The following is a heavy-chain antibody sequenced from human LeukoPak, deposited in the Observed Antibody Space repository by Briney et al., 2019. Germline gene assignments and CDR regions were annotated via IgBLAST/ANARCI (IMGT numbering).Heavy chain of an antibody. Sequence: GGSLRLSCAASGFIVSSKYMSWVRQAPGKGLEWVSAVYSNDNTYYADPVKGRFTISRDNAKNSLYLQMNSLRAEDTAVYYCARGDWNPGHFDYWGQGTLVTVSS. D-gene: IGHD1-1*01. CDR2: VYSNDNT. J-gene: IGHJ4*02. CDR1: GFIVSSKY. CDR3: ARGDWNPGHFDY. V-gene: IGHV3-53*01.